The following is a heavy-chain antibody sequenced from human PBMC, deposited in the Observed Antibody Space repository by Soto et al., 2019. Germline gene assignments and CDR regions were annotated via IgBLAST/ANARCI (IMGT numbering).Heavy chain of an antibody. CDR3: AKATSYYYYYGMDV. J-gene: IGHJ6*02. V-gene: IGHV3-23*01. CDR1: GFMFDTFA. Sequence: GGSLRLSCAASGFMFDTFAMTWVRQAPGEGLEWVSTISGSAATSYYADSVKGRFTVSRDNSKNTLYLQMNSLRAEDTAVYYCAKATSYYYYYGMDVWGQGTTVTVSS. CDR2: ISGSAATS.